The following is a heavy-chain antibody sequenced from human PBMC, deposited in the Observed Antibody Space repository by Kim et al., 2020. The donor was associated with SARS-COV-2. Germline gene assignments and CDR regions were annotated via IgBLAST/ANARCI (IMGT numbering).Heavy chain of an antibody. D-gene: IGHD6-13*01. V-gene: IGHV3-30*02. J-gene: IGHJ3*02. CDR3: ATEGGIAAAGSDAFDI. Sequence: SVKGRFTISRDNSKNTLFLQMNSLTPEYTAVYYCATEGGIAAAGSDAFDIWGQGTMVTVSS.